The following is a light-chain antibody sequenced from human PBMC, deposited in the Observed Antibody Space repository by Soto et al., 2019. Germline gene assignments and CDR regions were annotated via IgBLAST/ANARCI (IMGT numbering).Light chain of an antibody. CDR3: QEYDNWPPEGP. CDR1: QSISNW. Sequence: DIKMTQSPSTLSASVGDRVTITCRASQSISNWLAWYQQKPGKAPKLLIYRASTLESGVPSRFSGSGSGTEFTLTISSLQSEDVAVYFCQEYDNWPPEGPFGQGTKVDI. CDR2: RAS. J-gene: IGKJ1*01. V-gene: IGKV1-5*03.